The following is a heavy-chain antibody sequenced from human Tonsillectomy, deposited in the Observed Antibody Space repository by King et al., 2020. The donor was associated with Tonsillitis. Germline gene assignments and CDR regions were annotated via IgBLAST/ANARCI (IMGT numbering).Heavy chain of an antibody. CDR3: AREAMGAFDI. Sequence: VQLQQWGAGLLKPSETLSLTCAVYGGSFSGYYWSWIRQPPGKGLEWIGEINHSGSTNYNPSLKSRVTISVDTSKNQFSLKLSSVTAADTAVYYCAREAMGAFDIWGQGTMVTVSS. V-gene: IGHV4-34*01. CDR1: GGSFSGYY. CDR2: INHSGST. D-gene: IGHD3-16*01. J-gene: IGHJ3*02.